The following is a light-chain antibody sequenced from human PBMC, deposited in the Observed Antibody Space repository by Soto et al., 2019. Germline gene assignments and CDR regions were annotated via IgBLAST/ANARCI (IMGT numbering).Light chain of an antibody. Sequence: QSVLTQPASVSGSPGQSITISCTGTSSDIGSYDLVSWYQQHPGTAPKLIIYEVTKRPSGVSTRFSGSKSGNTASLTISGLQAVDEADYYCSSYTSSSTYVFGTGTKVTDL. V-gene: IGLV2-14*02. CDR3: SSYTSSSTYV. CDR1: SSDIGSYDL. J-gene: IGLJ1*01. CDR2: EVT.